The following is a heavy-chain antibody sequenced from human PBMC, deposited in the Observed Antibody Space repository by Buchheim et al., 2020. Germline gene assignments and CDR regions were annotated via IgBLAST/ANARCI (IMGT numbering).Heavy chain of an antibody. Sequence: QVQLQESGPGLVKPSETLSLTCTVSGGSISSYYWSWIRQPPGKGLEWIGYIYYSGSTNYNPSLKSRVTISVDTSKNQFSLKLSSVTAADTAVYYCARANDDFWSGYYMGRWFDPWGQGTL. J-gene: IGHJ5*02. V-gene: IGHV4-59*01. CDR2: IYYSGST. D-gene: IGHD3-3*01. CDR1: GGSISSYY. CDR3: ARANDDFWSGYYMGRWFDP.